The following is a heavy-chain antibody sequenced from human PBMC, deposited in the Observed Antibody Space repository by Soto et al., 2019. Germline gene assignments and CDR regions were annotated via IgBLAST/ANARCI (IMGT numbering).Heavy chain of an antibody. J-gene: IGHJ4*02. CDR3: ASGGVAARPRPGPGFPVVY. V-gene: IGHV4-34*01. D-gene: IGHD6-6*01. CDR2: INHSGST. CDR1: VGSFSVYY. Sequence: AETLCVSCAFYVGSFSVYYWSWIRQPPGKGLEWIGEINHSGSTNYNPSLKSRVTISVDTSKNQFSLKLSSVTAADTAVYYCASGGVAARPRPGPGFPVVYWGQGTMVTVSS.